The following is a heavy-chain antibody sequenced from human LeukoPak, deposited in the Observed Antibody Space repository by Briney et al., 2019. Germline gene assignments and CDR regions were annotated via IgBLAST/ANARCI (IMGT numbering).Heavy chain of an antibody. CDR3: ARHTDWFDP. CDR2: ISAYNGNT. Sequence: ASVKVSCKASGYTFTSYGISWVRQAPGRGLEWMGWISAYNGNTNYAQKLQGRVTMTRDTSTSTVYMELSSLRSEDTAVYYCARHTDWFDPWGQGTLVTVSS. V-gene: IGHV1-18*01. CDR1: GYTFTSYG. J-gene: IGHJ5*02.